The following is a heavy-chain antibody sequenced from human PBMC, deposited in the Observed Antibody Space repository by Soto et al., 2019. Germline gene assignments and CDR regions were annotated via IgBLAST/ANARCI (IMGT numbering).Heavy chain of an antibody. CDR3: ARGRTYYYDSSGYSTYYYYYGMDV. CDR2: IIPIFGTA. V-gene: IGHV1-69*13. Sequence: SVKVSCKASGGTFSSYAISWVRQAPGQGLEWMGGIIPIFGTANYAQKFQGRVTITADESTSTAYMELSSLRSEDTAVYYCARGRTYYYDSSGYSTYYYYYGMDVWGQGTTVTVSS. D-gene: IGHD3-22*01. J-gene: IGHJ6*02. CDR1: GGTFSSYA.